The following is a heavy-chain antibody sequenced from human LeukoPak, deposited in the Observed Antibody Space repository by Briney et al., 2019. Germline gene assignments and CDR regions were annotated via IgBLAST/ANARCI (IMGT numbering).Heavy chain of an antibody. CDR2: ISSSSSYI. J-gene: IGHJ6*02. D-gene: IGHD3-3*01. CDR3: ARGLRFLGLYYYGMDV. V-gene: IGHV3-21*01. CDR1: GFTFSSYA. Sequence: GGSLRLSCAASGFTFSSYAMHWVRQAPGKGLEWVSSISSSSSYIYYADSVKGRFTISRDNAKNSLYLQMNSLRAEDTAVYYCARGLRFLGLYYYGMDVWGQGTTVTVSS.